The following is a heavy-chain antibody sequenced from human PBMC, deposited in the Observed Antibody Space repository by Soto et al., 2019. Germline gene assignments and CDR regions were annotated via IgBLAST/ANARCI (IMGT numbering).Heavy chain of an antibody. CDR3: ARQVPAAIRLGWFDP. CDR2: IYYSGST. J-gene: IGHJ5*02. V-gene: IGHV4-39*01. CDR1: GGSISRSTYY. D-gene: IGHD2-2*02. Sequence: GTLSLICTVSGGSISRSTYYWGWIRQPPGKGLEWIGSIYYSGSTYYRPSLKSRVTISVDTSKNQFSLKLSSVTAADTAVYYCARQVPAAIRLGWFDPWGQATLVTVSS.